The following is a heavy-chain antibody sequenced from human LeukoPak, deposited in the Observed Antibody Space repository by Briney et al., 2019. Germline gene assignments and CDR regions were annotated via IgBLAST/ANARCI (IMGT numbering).Heavy chain of an antibody. D-gene: IGHD5-18*01. Sequence: GGSLRLSCAASGFTVSSNYMSWVRQAPGKGLEWVSVIYSGGSTHYADSVKGRFTISRDNSKNTLYLQMNSLGAEDTAVYYCARDGPYTPPWYYYGMDVWGQGTTVTVSS. CDR1: GFTVSSNY. CDR2: IYSGGST. CDR3: ARDGPYTPPWYYYGMDV. J-gene: IGHJ6*02. V-gene: IGHV3-66*01.